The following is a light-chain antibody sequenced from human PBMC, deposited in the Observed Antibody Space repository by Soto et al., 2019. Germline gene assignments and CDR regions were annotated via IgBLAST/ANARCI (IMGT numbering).Light chain of an antibody. CDR3: NSYTRFSTYV. V-gene: IGLV2-14*01. CDR1: SRDIGSYNR. J-gene: IGLJ1*01. Sequence: QSVLTQPASVSGSPGQSITISCTGTSRDIGSYNRVSWYQQHPGKAPKLLIYEVTYRPSRVSSRFSGYKSGNTDSLTISGLPAEDEADYYCNSYTRFSTYVFGTGSKVTVL. CDR2: EVT.